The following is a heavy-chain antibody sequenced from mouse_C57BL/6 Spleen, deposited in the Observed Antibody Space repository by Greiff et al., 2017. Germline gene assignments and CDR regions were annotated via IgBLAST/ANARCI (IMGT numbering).Heavy chain of an antibody. D-gene: IGHD1-1*01. CDR3: ARRSYYGNYAMDY. CDR1: GYTFTSYW. J-gene: IGHJ4*01. CDR2: IDTNSGGT. Sequence: VQLQQPGAELVKPGASVKLSCKASGYTFTSYWMHWVKQRPGRGLEWIGRIDTNSGGTNYNEKFKSKATLTVDKPSSTAYMQLSSLTSEDSAVYYCARRSYYGNYAMDYWGQGTSVTVSS. V-gene: IGHV1-72*01.